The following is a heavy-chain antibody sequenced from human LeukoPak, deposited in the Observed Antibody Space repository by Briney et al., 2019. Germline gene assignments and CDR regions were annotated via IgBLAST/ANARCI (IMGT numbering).Heavy chain of an antibody. J-gene: IGHJ6*02. CDR2: ISSSSSYI. V-gene: IGHV3-21*01. D-gene: IGHD2-15*01. Sequence: GGSLRLSCAASGFTFSSYSINWVRQAPGKGLEWVSSISSSSSYIYYADSVKGRFTISRDNAKNSLYLQMNSLRAEDTAVYYCARDVITDIVVVVAATGYYYYGMGVWGQGTTVTVSS. CDR3: ARDVITDIVVVVAATGYYYYGMGV. CDR1: GFTFSSYS.